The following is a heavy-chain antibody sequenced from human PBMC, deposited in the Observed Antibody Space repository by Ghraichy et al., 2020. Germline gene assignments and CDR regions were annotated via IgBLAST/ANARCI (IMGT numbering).Heavy chain of an antibody. CDR2: INHSGST. J-gene: IGHJ4*02. V-gene: IGHV4-34*01. D-gene: IGHD3-22*01. Sequence: SETLSLTCAVYGGSFSGYYWSWIRQPPGKGLEWIGEINHSGSTNYNPSLKSRVTISVDTSKNQFSLKLSSVTAADTAVYYCARHKGRYYDSSGYYYPHYFDYWGQGTLVTVSS. CDR1: GGSFSGYY. CDR3: ARHKGRYYDSSGYYYPHYFDY.